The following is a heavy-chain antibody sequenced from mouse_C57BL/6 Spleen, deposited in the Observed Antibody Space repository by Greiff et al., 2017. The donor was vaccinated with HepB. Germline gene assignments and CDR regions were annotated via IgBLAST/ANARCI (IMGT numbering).Heavy chain of an antibody. V-gene: IGHV14-4*01. CDR1: GFNIKDDY. J-gene: IGHJ2*01. CDR3: TVVYYALDY. Sequence: EVKLMESGAELVRPGASVKLSCTASGFNIKDDYMHWVKQRPEQGLEWIGWIDPENGDTEYASKFQGKATITADTSSNTAYLQLSSLTSEDTAVYYCTVVYYALDYWGQGTTLTVSS. D-gene: IGHD1-1*01. CDR2: IDPENGDT.